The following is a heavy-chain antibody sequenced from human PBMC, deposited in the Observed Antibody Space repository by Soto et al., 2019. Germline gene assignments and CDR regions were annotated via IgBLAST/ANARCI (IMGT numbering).Heavy chain of an antibody. V-gene: IGHV3-21*01. CDR2: ISSSSSYI. CDR1: GFTFSSYS. Sequence: GGSLRLSCAASGFTFSSYSMNWVRQAPGKGLEWVSSISSSSSYIYYADSVKGRFTISRDNAKNSLYLQMNSLRAEDTAVYYCARLGRNYDFWSGSGMDVWGQGTTVTVSS. CDR3: ARLGRNYDFWSGSGMDV. D-gene: IGHD3-3*01. J-gene: IGHJ6*02.